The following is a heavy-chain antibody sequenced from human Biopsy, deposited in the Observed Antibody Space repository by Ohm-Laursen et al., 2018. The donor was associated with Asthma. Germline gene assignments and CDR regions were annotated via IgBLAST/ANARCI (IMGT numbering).Heavy chain of an antibody. Sequence: ASSVKVSCKASGYIFISYAIHWVRQAPGQRLEWMGWISTNSGTPTYVQGFSGRFVFSLDPSVTTAYLQIDSLRSEDTGVYYCTRAGSTFVADYWGQGTLVTVSS. J-gene: IGHJ4*01. CDR3: TRAGSTFVADY. CDR1: GYIFISYA. V-gene: IGHV7-4-1*01. D-gene: IGHD5-12*01. CDR2: ISTNSGTP.